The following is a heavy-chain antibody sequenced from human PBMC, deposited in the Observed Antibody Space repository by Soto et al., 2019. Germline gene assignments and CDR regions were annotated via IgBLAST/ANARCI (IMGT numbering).Heavy chain of an antibody. D-gene: IGHD2-15*01. CDR1: GYTITSYY. CDR2: INPSSSAT. Sequence: ASVKVSCKASGYTITSYYMHWVRQAPGQGLEWMGIINPSSSATRYSQKFQGRVTMTRDVSTSTVYMEMSGLRSEDTAVYYCARGYCSSGNCYRLYYYEMDVWG. CDR3: ARGYCSSGNCYRLYYYEMDV. V-gene: IGHV1-46*01. J-gene: IGHJ6*02.